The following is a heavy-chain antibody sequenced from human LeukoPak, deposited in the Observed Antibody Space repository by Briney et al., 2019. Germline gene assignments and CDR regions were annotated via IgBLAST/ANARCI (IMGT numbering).Heavy chain of an antibody. V-gene: IGHV4-59*01. CDR2: IYYSGST. CDR1: GGSISSYY. Sequence: SETLSLTCTVSGGSISSYYWSWIRQPPGKGLEWIGYIYYSGSTNYNPSPKSRVTISVDTSKNQFSLKLNSVTAADTAVYYCARGRRGDYYYYYGMYVWGQGTTVTVSS. J-gene: IGHJ6*02. D-gene: IGHD3-16*01. CDR3: ARGRRGDYYYYYGMYV.